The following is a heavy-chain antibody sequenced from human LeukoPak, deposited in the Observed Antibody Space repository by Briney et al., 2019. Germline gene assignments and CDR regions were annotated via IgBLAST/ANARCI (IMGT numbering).Heavy chain of an antibody. J-gene: IGHJ4*02. Sequence: ASVKVSCKASRYTFTGYYMHWVRQAPGQGLEWMGWINPNSGGTDYAQKFQGRVTMTRDTSISTAYMELSSLRSEDTAVYYCARDRSDYGDYDAFDYWGQGTLVTVSS. V-gene: IGHV1-2*02. D-gene: IGHD4-17*01. CDR3: ARDRSDYGDYDAFDY. CDR1: RYTFTGYY. CDR2: INPNSGGT.